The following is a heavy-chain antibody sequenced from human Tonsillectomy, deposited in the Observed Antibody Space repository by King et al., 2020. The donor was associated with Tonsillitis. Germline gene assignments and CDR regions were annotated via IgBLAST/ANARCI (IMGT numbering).Heavy chain of an antibody. CDR1: GFTFSSYS. V-gene: IGHV3-21*01. D-gene: IGHD3-3*01. CDR2: ISSSSSYI. CDR3: AGDYSAFWSGYYTSGYYYYYMDV. Sequence: EVQLVESGGGLVKPGGSLRLSCAASGFTFSSYSMNWVRQAPGKGLEWVSSISSSSSYINYADSVKGRFTISRDNAKNSLYLQMNSLRAEDTAVYYCAGDYSAFWSGYYTSGYYYYYMDVWGKGTTVTVSS. J-gene: IGHJ6*03.